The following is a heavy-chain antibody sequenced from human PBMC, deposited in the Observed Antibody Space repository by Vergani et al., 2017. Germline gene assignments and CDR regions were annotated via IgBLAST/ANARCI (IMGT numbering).Heavy chain of an antibody. CDR2: IHYSENT. D-gene: IGHD3-16*01. V-gene: IGHV4-59*08. Sequence: QVQLQESGPGLVKSSETLSLTCSVSFDSIRNLYCNWIRQPPGKGLEWIGSIHYSENTHYNPSLKTLVTISVDTSKNQFSLKLSSVTAADTAVYYCARQQGGYGSAFDIWGQGTMVAVSS. CDR3: ARQQGGYGSAFDI. J-gene: IGHJ3*02. CDR1: FDSIRNLY.